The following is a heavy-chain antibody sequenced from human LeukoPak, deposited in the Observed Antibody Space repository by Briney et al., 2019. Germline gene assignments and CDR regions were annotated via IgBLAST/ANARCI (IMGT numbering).Heavy chain of an antibody. CDR3: ARSSLHDYGELLDAFDI. V-gene: IGHV4-30-2*01. Sequence: PSGTLSLTCAVSGGSISSGGYSWSWLRQPPGKGLEWIGYIYHSGSTYYNPSLKSRVTISVDRSKNQFSLKLSSVAAADTAVYYCARSSLHDYGELLDAFDIWGQGTMVTVSS. J-gene: IGHJ3*02. D-gene: IGHD4-17*01. CDR2: IYHSGST. CDR1: GGSISSGGYS.